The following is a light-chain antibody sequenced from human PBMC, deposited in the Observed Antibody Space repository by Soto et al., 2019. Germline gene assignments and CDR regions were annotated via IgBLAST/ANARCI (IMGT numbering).Light chain of an antibody. Sequence: EIVLTQSPGTLALSPGGRATLSWRASQSVSSSYLAWYQQKPGQAPRLLIYGASSRATGIPDRFSGSGSGTDFTLTISRLEPEDFAAYYCQQYGSSPPTFGQGTKVDIK. CDR2: GAS. CDR1: QSVSSSY. CDR3: QQYGSSPPT. V-gene: IGKV3-20*01. J-gene: IGKJ1*01.